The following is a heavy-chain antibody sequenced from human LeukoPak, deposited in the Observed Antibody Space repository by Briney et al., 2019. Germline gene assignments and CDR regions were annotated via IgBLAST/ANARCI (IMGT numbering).Heavy chain of an antibody. Sequence: GGSLRLSCGASGFTFSSYGMHWVSQAPGKGLEWVAVISSDGSNKYYADSVKGRFAISRDNSKNTLYLQMNSLRAEDTAVYYCAKDPKAMAGNNYYGMDAWGQGTTVTFSS. V-gene: IGHV3-30*18. D-gene: IGHD6-19*01. CDR3: AKDPKAMAGNNYYGMDA. J-gene: IGHJ6*02. CDR1: GFTFSSYG. CDR2: ISSDGSNK.